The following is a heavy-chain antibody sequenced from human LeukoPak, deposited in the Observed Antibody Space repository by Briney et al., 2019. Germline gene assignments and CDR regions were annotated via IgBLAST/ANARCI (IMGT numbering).Heavy chain of an antibody. CDR2: ISGSGGST. J-gene: IGHJ4*02. Sequence: QPGGSLRLSCAASGFTFSSYAMSWVRQAPGKGLEWVSAISGSGGSTYYADSVKGRFTISRDNAKNSLYLQMNSLRAEDTAVYYCAREVGGYSYGYDYWGQGTLVTVSS. CDR1: GFTFSSYA. CDR3: AREVGGYSYGYDY. D-gene: IGHD5-18*01. V-gene: IGHV3-23*01.